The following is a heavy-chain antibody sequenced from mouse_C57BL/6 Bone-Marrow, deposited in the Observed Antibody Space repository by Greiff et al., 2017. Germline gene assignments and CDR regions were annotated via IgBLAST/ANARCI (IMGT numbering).Heavy chain of an antibody. CDR3: AREGVTGTYAMDY. V-gene: IGHV1-85*01. Sequence: QVQLKESGPELVKPGASVKLSCKASGYTFTSYDINWVKQRPGQGLEWIGWIYPRDGSTKYNEKFKGKATLTVDTSSSKAYMELPSLTSEDSAVYFCAREGVTGTYAMDYWGQGTSVTVSS. CDR1: GYTFTSYD. CDR2: IYPRDGST. D-gene: IGHD4-1*01. J-gene: IGHJ4*01.